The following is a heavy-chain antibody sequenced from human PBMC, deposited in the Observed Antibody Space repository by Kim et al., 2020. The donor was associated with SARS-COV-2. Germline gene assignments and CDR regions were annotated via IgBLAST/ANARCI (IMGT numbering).Heavy chain of an antibody. CDR1: GFAFSENW. CDR2: IHGYGSEK. J-gene: IGHJ4*02. V-gene: IGHV3-7*01. D-gene: IGHD3-10*01. CDR3: TAGHYSGPWG. Sequence: GGSMRLSCAASGFAFSENWMNWVRQAPGKGLEWVAKIHGYGSEKNYVDSVKGRFTTSRDKARNSLFLHMNRLRVDDTAVYYCTAGHYSGPWGWGQGTLVTVAS.